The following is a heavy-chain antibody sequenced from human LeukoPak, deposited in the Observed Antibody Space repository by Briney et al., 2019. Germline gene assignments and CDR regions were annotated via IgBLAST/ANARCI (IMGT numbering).Heavy chain of an antibody. D-gene: IGHD5/OR15-5a*01. J-gene: IGHJ4*02. V-gene: IGHV1-46*01. Sequence: ASVKVSCKASGYTFTSYYMHWVRQAPGHGLEWVGIINPSGGSTTYAQKFQGRVTMARDTSTSTVYMELSSLTSEDTAVYYCATGNSVYEYFGYWGQGTLVTVSS. CDR2: INPSGGST. CDR1: GYTFTSYY. CDR3: ATGNSVYEYFGY.